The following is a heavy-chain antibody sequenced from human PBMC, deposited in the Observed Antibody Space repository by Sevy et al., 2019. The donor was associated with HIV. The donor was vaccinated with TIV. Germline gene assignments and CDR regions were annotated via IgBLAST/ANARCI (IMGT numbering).Heavy chain of an antibody. CDR1: GGSISSYY. Sequence: SETLSLTCTVSGGSISSYYWSWIRQPAGKGLEWIGRIYTSGSTNYNPSLKSRVTMSVDTSKNQFSLKLSSVTAADTAVYYCARDAAGWALSQSLRPEENNWFDPWGQGTLVTVSS. D-gene: IGHD6-13*01. V-gene: IGHV4-4*07. CDR2: IYTSGST. CDR3: ARDAAGWALSQSLRPEENNWFDP. J-gene: IGHJ5*02.